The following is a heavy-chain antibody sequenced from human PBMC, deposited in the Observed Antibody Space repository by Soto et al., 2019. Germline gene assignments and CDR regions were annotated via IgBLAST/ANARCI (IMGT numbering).Heavy chain of an antibody. CDR2: IDPSDSYT. V-gene: IGHV5-10-1*01. D-gene: IGHD4-4*01. CDR3: ASTRTDYSNYYYYGMDV. CDR1: GYSFTSYW. Sequence: ESLTISCKGSGYSFTSYWISWVRQMPGKGLEWMGRIDPSDSYTNYSPSFQGHVTISADKSISTAYLQWSSLKASDTAMYYCASTRTDYSNYYYYGMDVWGQGTTVTVSS. J-gene: IGHJ6*02.